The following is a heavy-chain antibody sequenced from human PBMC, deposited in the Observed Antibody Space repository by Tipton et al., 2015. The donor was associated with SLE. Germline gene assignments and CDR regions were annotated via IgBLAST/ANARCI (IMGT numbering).Heavy chain of an antibody. CDR2: IWYDGSNK. D-gene: IGHD6-19*01. CDR3: AKGQVGVAGTN. Sequence: SLRLSCAASGFTFSSYGMHWVRQAPGKGLEWVAVIWYDGSNKYYADSVKGRFTISRDNSKNTLYLQMNSLRAEDTAVYYCAKGQVGVAGTNWGQGTLVTVSS. CDR1: GFTFSSYG. V-gene: IGHV3-33*06. J-gene: IGHJ4*02.